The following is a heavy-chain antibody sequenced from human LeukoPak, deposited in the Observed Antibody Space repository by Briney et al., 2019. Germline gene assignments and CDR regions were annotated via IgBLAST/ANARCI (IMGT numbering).Heavy chain of an antibody. J-gene: IGHJ3*02. D-gene: IGHD3-10*01. CDR3: TSDAGPMAEDAFDI. Sequence: SGGSLRLSCAASGFTFSNAWMSWVRQAPGKGREWVGCIKSKIDGGTTDYAAPVKGRFTISRDDSKNTLYLQMNSLKTEDTAVYYCTSDAGPMAEDAFDIWGQGTMVTVSS. CDR2: IKSKIDGGTT. CDR1: GFTFSNAW. V-gene: IGHV3-15*01.